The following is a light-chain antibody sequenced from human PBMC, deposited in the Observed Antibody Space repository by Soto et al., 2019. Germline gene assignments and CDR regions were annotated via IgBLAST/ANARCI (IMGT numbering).Light chain of an antibody. V-gene: IGLV2-23*01. Sequence: QSALTQPASVSGSPGQSITISCTGTSSDVGSNRLVSWYQQHPGKAPRLMIYEGSKRPSGVSNRFSGSRSANTDSLTISGLQADDESEYYCSAYVGSTLVFGGGTKLTVL. CDR1: SSDVGSNRL. CDR3: SAYVGSTLV. J-gene: IGLJ3*02. CDR2: EGS.